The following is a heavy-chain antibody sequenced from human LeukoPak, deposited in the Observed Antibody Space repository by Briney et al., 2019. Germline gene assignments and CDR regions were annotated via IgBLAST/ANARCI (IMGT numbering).Heavy chain of an antibody. J-gene: IGHJ4*02. CDR3: GTLLSNGPFDY. Sequence: ASVKVSCKASGYTFTGYYKHWVRQAPGQGLEWMGWMYPNSGATKYAQKFQGRVTMTRDTSISTAYIELSRLTSDDTAVYYCGTLLSNGPFDYWGQGTLVTVSS. CDR2: MYPNSGAT. CDR1: GYTFTGYY. V-gene: IGHV1-2*02.